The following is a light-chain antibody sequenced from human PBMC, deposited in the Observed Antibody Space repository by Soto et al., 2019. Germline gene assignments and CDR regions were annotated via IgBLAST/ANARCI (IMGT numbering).Light chain of an antibody. J-gene: IGLJ6*01. Sequence: QSVLTQPPSVSGAPGQRVTISCTGSSSNIGANYDVNWYQLLPGTAPKLLIHGNINRPSGVPDRFSGSKSGTSASLAITGLQAEDEADYYCQSYDSRLTGYVFGSGTKLT. V-gene: IGLV1-40*01. CDR3: QSYDSRLTGYV. CDR2: GNI. CDR1: SSNIGANYD.